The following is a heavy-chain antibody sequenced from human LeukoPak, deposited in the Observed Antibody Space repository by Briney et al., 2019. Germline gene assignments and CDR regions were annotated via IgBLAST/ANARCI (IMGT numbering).Heavy chain of an antibody. Sequence: GGYLRLSCAASGFIFSNYAMHWVRQAPGKGLEWVTVISYDGSNKCYADSVKGRFTISRDNSKNTLYLQMNSLRAEDTAVYYCARAELYTAMVPNFDYWGQGTMVTVSS. J-gene: IGHJ4*02. V-gene: IGHV3-30*04. CDR3: ARAELYTAMVPNFDY. CDR1: GFIFSNYA. CDR2: ISYDGSNK. D-gene: IGHD5-18*01.